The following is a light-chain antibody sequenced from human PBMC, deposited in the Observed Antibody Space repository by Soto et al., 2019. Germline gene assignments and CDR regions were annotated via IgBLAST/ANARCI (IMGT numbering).Light chain of an antibody. CDR3: QNYNSVPFT. V-gene: IGKV1-27*01. CDR1: QGINNY. J-gene: IGKJ3*01. Sequence: DIQMTQSPSSLSASVGDRVTITCRASQGINNYVAWYQQKPGEAPKLLIYIASTLQSGVPSRFSGSGSGTDFTLTISRLQPEDVATYYCQNYNSVPFTFGPGTTVDIK. CDR2: IAS.